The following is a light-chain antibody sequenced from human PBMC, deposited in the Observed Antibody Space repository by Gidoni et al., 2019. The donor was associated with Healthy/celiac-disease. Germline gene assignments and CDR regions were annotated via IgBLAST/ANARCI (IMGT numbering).Light chain of an antibody. J-gene: IGKJ1*01. V-gene: IGKV1-27*01. Sequence: DIQMTQSPYSLSASVGARVTITCRAGQGISKYLAWYQQKPGKVPKLLIYAASTLQSGVPSRFSGSGSGTDFSLTISSLQSEDVATYYCQKYNSAPRTWTFGQGTKVEIK. CDR2: AAS. CDR1: QGISKY. CDR3: QKYNSAPRTWT.